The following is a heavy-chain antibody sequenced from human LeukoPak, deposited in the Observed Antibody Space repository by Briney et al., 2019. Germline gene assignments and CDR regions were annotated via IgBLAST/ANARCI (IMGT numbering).Heavy chain of an antibody. CDR2: IGTAGDT. CDR3: ARDRITIFGTYGMDV. D-gene: IGHD3-3*01. Sequence: PGGSLRLSCAASGFTFSSYDMHWVRQATGKGLEWVSAIGTAGDTYYPGSVKGRFTISRENAKNSLYLQMNSLRAEDTAVYYCARDRITIFGTYGMDVWGQGTTVTVSS. V-gene: IGHV3-13*01. CDR1: GFTFSSYD. J-gene: IGHJ6*02.